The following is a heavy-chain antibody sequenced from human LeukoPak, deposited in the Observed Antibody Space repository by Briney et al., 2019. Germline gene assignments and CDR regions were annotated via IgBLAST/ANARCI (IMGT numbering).Heavy chain of an antibody. CDR3: QRDYYDSSGYSQGY. V-gene: IGHV3-48*03. Sequence: GGSLRLSCAASGFTFSSYEMNWVRQAPGKGLEWVSYISSSGSTIYYADSVKGRFTISRDNAKNSLYLQMNSLRAEDTAVYYCQRDYYDSSGYSQGYWGQGTLVTVSS. D-gene: IGHD3-22*01. CDR2: ISSSGSTI. J-gene: IGHJ4*02. CDR1: GFTFSSYE.